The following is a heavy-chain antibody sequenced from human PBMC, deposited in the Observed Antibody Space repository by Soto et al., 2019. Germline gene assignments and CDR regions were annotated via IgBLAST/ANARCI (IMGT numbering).Heavy chain of an antibody. CDR2: IIPILGIA. CDR3: ARYRGDGYERV. D-gene: IGHD5-12*01. CDR1: GGTFSSYT. J-gene: IGHJ4*02. Sequence: QVQLVQSGAEVKKPGSSVKVSCKASGGTFSSYTISWVRQAPGQGLEWMGRIIPILGIANYAQKFQGSVTITAEKFTSTAYIALSSLRSEDTVVYYCARYRGDGYERVWGQGPLVTVSS. V-gene: IGHV1-69*02.